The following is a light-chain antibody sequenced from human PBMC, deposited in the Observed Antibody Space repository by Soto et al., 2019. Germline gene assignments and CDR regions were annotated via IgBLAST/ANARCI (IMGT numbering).Light chain of an antibody. Sequence: ILLTQSPATLSLSPGERATLSCRASQSVSSYLAWYQQKPGQPPRLLIYDASNRATGIPARFSGSGSGTDFTLTISSLEPEDFAVYYCQQEETFGPGTKVDIK. V-gene: IGKV3-11*01. J-gene: IGKJ3*01. CDR1: QSVSSY. CDR2: DAS. CDR3: QQEET.